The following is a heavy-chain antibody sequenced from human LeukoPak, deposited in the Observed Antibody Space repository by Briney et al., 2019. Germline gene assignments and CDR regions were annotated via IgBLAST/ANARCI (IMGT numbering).Heavy chain of an antibody. CDR3: GKDPNGDYVGAFDM. V-gene: IGHV3-23*01. Sequence: GGSLRLSCAASGFTFSNYAMIWVRQAPGKGLEWVSAISGSGGSTYYADSVKGRFTITRDNSKNTLFLQVNSLRAEDTAVYYCGKDPNGDYVGAFDMWGQGTMVTVSP. J-gene: IGHJ3*02. D-gene: IGHD4-17*01. CDR1: GFTFSNYA. CDR2: ISGSGGST.